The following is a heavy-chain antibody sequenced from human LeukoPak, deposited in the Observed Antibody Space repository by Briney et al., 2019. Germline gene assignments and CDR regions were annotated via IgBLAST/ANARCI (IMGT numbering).Heavy chain of an antibody. Sequence: PGGSLRLSCAASGFSFDDYGMSWVRQAPGKGLEWVSGINWNGGSTGYAGSVRGRFTISRDSAKNSLYLQMNSLRAEDTALYYCARAPDYYDSSGYYEYFQHWGQGTLVTVSS. CDR1: GFSFDDYG. D-gene: IGHD3-22*01. J-gene: IGHJ1*01. CDR3: ARAPDYYDSSGYYEYFQH. V-gene: IGHV3-20*04. CDR2: INWNGGST.